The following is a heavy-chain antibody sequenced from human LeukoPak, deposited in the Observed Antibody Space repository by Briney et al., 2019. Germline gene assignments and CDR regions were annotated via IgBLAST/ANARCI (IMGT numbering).Heavy chain of an antibody. CDR2: ITTYNGNT. Sequence: VASVKVSCKASGCTLTSYPISWVRQAPGQGLEWMGWITTYNGNTHYAQKLQGRVTMTTETSTSTAYMDLRGLRSDDTAVYYCARGYDYGDYVGDFDYWGQGTLVTVSS. CDR3: ARGYDYGDYVGDFDY. CDR1: GCTLTSYP. V-gene: IGHV1-18*01. D-gene: IGHD4-17*01. J-gene: IGHJ4*02.